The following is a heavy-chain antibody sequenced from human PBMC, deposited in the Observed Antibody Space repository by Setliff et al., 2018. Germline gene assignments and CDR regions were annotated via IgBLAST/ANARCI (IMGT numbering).Heavy chain of an antibody. Sequence: SETLSLTCTVSGDSISSLRNYWGWFRQPAGKELEWIGQIYTSWSTNYNPSLKSRVTISLDTSKNQFSLSLTSVTAEDTAVYYCARMSGFQYIDVWDKGTTVTVSS. J-gene: IGHJ6*03. CDR2: IYTSWST. D-gene: IGHD3-3*01. CDR3: ARMSGFQYIDV. V-gene: IGHV4-61*09. CDR1: GDSISSLRNY.